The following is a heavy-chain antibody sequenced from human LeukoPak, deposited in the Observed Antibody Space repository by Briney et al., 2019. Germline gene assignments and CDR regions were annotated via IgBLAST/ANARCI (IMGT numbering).Heavy chain of an antibody. Sequence: SETLSLTCTVSGGSISSGSYYWSWIRQPAGKGLEWIGRIYTSGSTNYNPSLKSRVTISVDTSTNQFSLKLSSVTAADTAVYYRARWGYDFWSGYYTVRGFDPWGQGTLVTVSS. CDR3: ARWGYDFWSGYYTVRGFDP. CDR2: IYTSGST. V-gene: IGHV4-61*02. D-gene: IGHD3-3*01. CDR1: GGSISSGSYY. J-gene: IGHJ5*02.